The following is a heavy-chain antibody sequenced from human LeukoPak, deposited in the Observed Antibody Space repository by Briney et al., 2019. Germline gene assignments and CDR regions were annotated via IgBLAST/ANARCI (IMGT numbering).Heavy chain of an antibody. D-gene: IGHD1-26*01. J-gene: IGHJ4*02. CDR3: ATVGLLVGATYLDY. CDR2: FDPEDGET. CDR1: GYTLTELS. Sequence: ASVKVSCKVSGYTLTELSMHWVRQAPGKGLEWMGGFDPEDGETIYAQKFQGRVTMTEDTSTDTAYMELSSLRSEDTAVYYCATVGLLVGATYLDYWGQGTLVTVSS. V-gene: IGHV1-24*01.